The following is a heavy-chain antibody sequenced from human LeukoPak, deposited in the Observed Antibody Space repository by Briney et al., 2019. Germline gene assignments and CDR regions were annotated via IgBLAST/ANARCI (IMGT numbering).Heavy chain of an antibody. CDR2: IFDSGST. Sequence: SGTLCLSCRVSGDSISSSTYYWGWIRPPPGKGLDSIVSIFDSGSTYSTPSLKSRVTMSLDTSNNQFSLRLTSVTAADTAVYYCARQSAVVEPTDPNWFDSWGQGNLVTVSS. V-gene: IGHV4-39*07. CDR1: GDSISSSTYY. CDR3: ARQSAVVEPTDPNWFDS. D-gene: IGHD2-15*01. J-gene: IGHJ5*01.